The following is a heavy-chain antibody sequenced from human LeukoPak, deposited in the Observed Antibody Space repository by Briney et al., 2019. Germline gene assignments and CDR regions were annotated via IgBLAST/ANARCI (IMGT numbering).Heavy chain of an antibody. CDR3: ARISRRADSSGFYYDGWYFDL. J-gene: IGHJ2*01. CDR1: GGSVSYNY. CDR2: LYTSGIT. Sequence: HPSETLSLTCTVSGGSVSYNYWSWIRQPAGKGLEWIGRLYTSGITNSNPSLNYNPSLKSRVTMSADTSDNQFPLKLTSVSAADTAVYYCARISRRADSSGFYYDGWYFDLWGRGTLVTVSP. V-gene: IGHV4-4*07. D-gene: IGHD3-22*01.